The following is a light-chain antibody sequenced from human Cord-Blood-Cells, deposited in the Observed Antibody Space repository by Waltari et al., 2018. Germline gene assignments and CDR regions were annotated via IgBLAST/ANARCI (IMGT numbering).Light chain of an antibody. CDR1: TSDAGGYNY. J-gene: IGLJ1*01. CDR3: CSYAGSYTYV. V-gene: IGLV2-11*01. Sequence: QSALTQPRSVSGSPGQLVPISCTGTTSDAGGYNYVSCYQQHPGKAPKLIICDVSKRPSGVPDRFTGSTSGNTASLTISGLQAGDEADYYCCSYAGSYTYVFGTGTKVTVL. CDR2: DVS.